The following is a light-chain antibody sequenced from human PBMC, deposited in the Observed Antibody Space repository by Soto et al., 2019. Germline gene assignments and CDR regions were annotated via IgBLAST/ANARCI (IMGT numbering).Light chain of an antibody. Sequence: QSVLTQPPSVSAAPGQKVTISCSGSSSNIGRNYVSWYQQFPGTAPKLLIYDNNKRPSGIPDRFSGSKSGTSATLGITGLQTGDEADYYCGTCHSSLSVGVFGGGIKLTVL. CDR1: SSNIGRNY. CDR3: GTCHSSLSVGV. J-gene: IGLJ2*01. CDR2: DNN. V-gene: IGLV1-51*01.